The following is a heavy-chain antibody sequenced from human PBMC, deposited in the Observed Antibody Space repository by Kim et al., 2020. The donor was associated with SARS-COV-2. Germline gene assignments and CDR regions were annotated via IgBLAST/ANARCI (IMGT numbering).Heavy chain of an antibody. D-gene: IGHD1-26*01. J-gene: IGHJ6*02. CDR3: ARFELLTYYYYGMDV. V-gene: IGHV1-2*02. Sequence: QKCQGRVTMTRDTSLSTAYMELSRLRSDDTAVYYCARFELLTYYYYGMDVWGQGTTVTVSS.